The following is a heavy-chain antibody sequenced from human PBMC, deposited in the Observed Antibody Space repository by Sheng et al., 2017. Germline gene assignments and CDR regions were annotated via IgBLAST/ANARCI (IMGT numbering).Heavy chain of an antibody. CDR2: YITVGSP. CDR3: AGRRQVTRSHWYFDL. CDR1: EDSISRSY. V-gene: IGHV4-4*07. Sequence: QVQLQESGPGLVKAFGDPCPLTCSVSEDSISRSYWSWLRQPAGKGLHGLGVYITVGSPATTPPSKSRVTLSVXTFKSQFSLRLTSVTAADTAVYYCAGRRQVTRSHWYFDLWGLAPWSLSPQ. D-gene: IGHD2-21*02. J-gene: IGHJ2*01.